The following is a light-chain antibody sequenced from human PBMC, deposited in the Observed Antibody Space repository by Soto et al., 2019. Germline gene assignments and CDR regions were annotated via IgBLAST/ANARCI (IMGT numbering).Light chain of an antibody. Sequence: DLQITQSPSSLSASVGDRVTITCRASQSISNYLNWYQQKPGKAPNLLIHSASTLQSGVPLRFSGSGSGTDFTLTISSLQPEDFATYYCQQTYRLPITFGQGTRLEIK. V-gene: IGKV1-39*01. CDR1: QSISNY. CDR2: SAS. J-gene: IGKJ5*01. CDR3: QQTYRLPIT.